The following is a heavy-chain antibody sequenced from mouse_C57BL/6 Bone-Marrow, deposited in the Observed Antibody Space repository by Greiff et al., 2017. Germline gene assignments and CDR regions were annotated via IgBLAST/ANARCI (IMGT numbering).Heavy chain of an antibody. CDR1: GFNIKDDY. V-gene: IGHV14-4*01. J-gene: IGHJ3*01. D-gene: IGHD1-1*01. CDR2: IDPENGDT. CDR3: TTYYYVFAY. Sequence: LPPSGAELVRPGASVKLSCTASGFNIKDDYMHWVKQRPEQGLEWIGWIDPENGDTEYASKFQGKATITADTSSNTAYLQLSSLTSEDTAVYYCTTYYYVFAYWGQGTLVTVSA.